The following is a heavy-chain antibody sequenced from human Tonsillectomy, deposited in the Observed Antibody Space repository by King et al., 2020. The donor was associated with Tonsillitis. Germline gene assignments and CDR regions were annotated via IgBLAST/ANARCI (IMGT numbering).Heavy chain of an antibody. D-gene: IGHD7-27*01. Sequence: QVQLVESGGGVVQPGRSLRLSCAASGFTFSSYGMHWVRQAPGKGLEWVAVISYDGSNKYYADSVKGRFTISRDNSKNTLYLQMNSLRAEDTAVYYCNWEMRWGQGTLVTVSS. J-gene: IGHJ4*02. V-gene: IGHV3-33*05. CDR3: NWEMR. CDR1: GFTFSSYG. CDR2: ISYDGSNK.